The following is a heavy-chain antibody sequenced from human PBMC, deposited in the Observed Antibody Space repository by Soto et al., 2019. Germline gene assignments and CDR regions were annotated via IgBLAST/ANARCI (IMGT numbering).Heavy chain of an antibody. CDR3: ARSRRKQWLVQDWFDP. J-gene: IGHJ5*02. D-gene: IGHD6-19*01. Sequence: SQTLSLTCAISGDSVSSNSAAWNWIRQSPSRGLEWLGRTYYRSKWYNDYAVSVKSRITINPDTSKNQFSLQLNSVTPEDTAVYYCARSRRKQWLVQDWFDPWGQGTLVTVSS. V-gene: IGHV6-1*01. CDR2: TYYRSKWYN. CDR1: GDSVSSNSAA.